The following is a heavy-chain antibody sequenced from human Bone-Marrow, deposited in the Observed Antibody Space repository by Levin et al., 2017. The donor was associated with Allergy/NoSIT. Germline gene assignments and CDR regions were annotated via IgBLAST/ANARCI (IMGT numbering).Heavy chain of an antibody. CDR2: VNHSGST. D-gene: IGHD6-13*01. CDR1: GSSISSGYY. V-gene: IGHV4-38-2*02. CDR3: ARDASSWFGNWFDP. Sequence: SETLSLTCAVSGSSISSGYYWGWIRQPPGKGLEWIGSVNHSGSTYYNPSLKSRLTISVDTSKNQFSLKLSSVTAADTAIYYCARDASSWFGNWFDPWGQGTLVTVSS. J-gene: IGHJ5*02.